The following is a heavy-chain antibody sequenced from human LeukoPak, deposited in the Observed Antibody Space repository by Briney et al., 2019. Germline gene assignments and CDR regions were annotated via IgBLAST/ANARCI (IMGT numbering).Heavy chain of an antibody. D-gene: IGHD3-3*01. V-gene: IGHV6-1*01. Sequence: SQTLSLTCALSGDSVSSNGAAWDWIRQSPSRGLEWLGRTYYRSQQWYSDYAPSVKGRITINADTSQNQFSLHLNSATPEDTAVYYCGRETDFGVVTNWGQGTLVTVSS. J-gene: IGHJ4*02. CDR2: TYYRSQQWYS. CDR3: GRETDFGVVTN. CDR1: GDSVSSNGAA.